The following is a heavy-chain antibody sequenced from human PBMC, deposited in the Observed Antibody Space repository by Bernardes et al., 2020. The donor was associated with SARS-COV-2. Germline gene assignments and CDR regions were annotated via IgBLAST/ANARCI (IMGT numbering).Heavy chain of an antibody. CDR3: ATAAPVGTPDWFDP. CDR2: FDPEDGET. CDR1: GYTLTALS. V-gene: IGHV1-24*01. Sequence: ASVKVSCKVSGYTLTALSMHWVRQAPGQGLEWMGGFDPEDGETIYAQKFQGRVTMTEDTSTDTAYMELSSLRSEDTAVYYCATAAPVGTPDWFDPWGQGTLVTVS. J-gene: IGHJ5*02. D-gene: IGHD1-26*01.